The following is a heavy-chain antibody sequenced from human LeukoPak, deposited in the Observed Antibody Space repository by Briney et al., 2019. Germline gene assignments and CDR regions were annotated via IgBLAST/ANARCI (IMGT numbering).Heavy chain of an antibody. V-gene: IGHV4-59*01. CDR2: IYYSGST. J-gene: IGHJ4*02. CDR1: GGSISSYY. Sequence: SETLSLTCTVSGGSISSYYWSWIRQPPGKGLEWIGYIYYSGSTNYNPSLKSRVTISVDTSKSQFSLKLSSVTAADTAVYYCARGGWFGELSFGFDYWGQGTLVTVSS. D-gene: IGHD3-10*01. CDR3: ARGGWFGELSFGFDY.